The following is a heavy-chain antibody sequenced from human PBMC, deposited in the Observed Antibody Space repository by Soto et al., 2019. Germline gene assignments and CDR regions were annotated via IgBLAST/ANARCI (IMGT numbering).Heavy chain of an antibody. CDR2: VSGSGGTT. CDR3: ARYCSHTICTIRYGMDV. V-gene: IGHV3-23*01. D-gene: IGHD2-2*01. CDR1: GFTFSTYA. Sequence: EVQLLESGGGLVQPGGSLRLSCVASGFTFSTYAMSWVRHAPREGLEWVSVVSGSGGTTYYADSVKGRFTISRDNSKNTLYLRMNSLRADDSATYYCARYCSHTICTIRYGMDVWGQGTTVTVSS. J-gene: IGHJ6*02.